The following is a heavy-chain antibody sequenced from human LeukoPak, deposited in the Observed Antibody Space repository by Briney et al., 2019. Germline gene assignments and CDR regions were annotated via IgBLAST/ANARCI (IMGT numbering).Heavy chain of an antibody. Sequence: SETLSLTCAVSGGSISSGGYYWSWIRQHPGKGLEWIGYIYYSGSTYYNPSLKSRVTISVDTSKNQFSLKLSSVTAADTAVYYCASPYDSSGLPPLYYYYGMDVWGQGTTVTVSS. CDR2: IYYSGST. CDR3: ASPYDSSGLPPLYYYYGMDV. V-gene: IGHV4-31*11. D-gene: IGHD3-22*01. CDR1: GGSISSGGYY. J-gene: IGHJ6*02.